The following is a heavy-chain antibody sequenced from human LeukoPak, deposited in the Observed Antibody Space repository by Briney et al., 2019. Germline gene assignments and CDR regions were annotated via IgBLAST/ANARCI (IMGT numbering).Heavy chain of an antibody. CDR1: GGSISSYY. J-gene: IGHJ4*02. CDR3: ARGRGLVRGVVPPPLRY. CDR2: INHSGST. D-gene: IGHD3-10*01. V-gene: IGHV4-34*01. Sequence: SETLSLTCTVSGGSISSYYWSWIRQPPGKGLEWIGEINHSGSTNYNPSLKSRVTISVDTSKNQFSLKLSSVTAADTAVYYCARGRGLVRGVVPPPLRYWGQGTLVTVSS.